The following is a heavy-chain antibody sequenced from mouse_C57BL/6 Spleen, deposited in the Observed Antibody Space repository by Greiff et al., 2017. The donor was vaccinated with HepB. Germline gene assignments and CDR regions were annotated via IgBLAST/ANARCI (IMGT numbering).Heavy chain of an antibody. CDR2: ISYSGST. CDR1: GYSITSGYD. V-gene: IGHV3-1*01. J-gene: IGHJ1*03. D-gene: IGHD2-4*01. Sequence: VQLQQSGPGMVKPSQSLSLTCTVTGYSITSGYDWHWIRHFPGNKLEWMGYISYSGSTNYNPSLKSRISITHDTSKNHFFLKLNSVTTEDTATYYCARGGGLAYWYFDVWGTGTTVTVSS. CDR3: ARGGGLAYWYFDV.